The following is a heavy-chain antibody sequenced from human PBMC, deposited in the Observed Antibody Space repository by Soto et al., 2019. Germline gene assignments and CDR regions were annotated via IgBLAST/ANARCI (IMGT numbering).Heavy chain of an antibody. D-gene: IGHD3-3*01. CDR1: GYTFTGYY. CDR2: IKPNSGGT. Sequence: ASVKVSCKASGYTFTGYYMHWVRQAPGQGLEWIGWIKPNSGGTNYAQKFQGWVTMTRDTSISTAYMELSRLRSDDTAVYYFARARITIFGVVPPDGMDDWGQGTTVTVSS. J-gene: IGHJ6*02. CDR3: ARARITIFGVVPPDGMDD. V-gene: IGHV1-2*04.